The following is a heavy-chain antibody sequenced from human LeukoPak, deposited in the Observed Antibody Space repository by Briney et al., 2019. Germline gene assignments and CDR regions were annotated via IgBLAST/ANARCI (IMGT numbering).Heavy chain of an antibody. Sequence: GGSLRLSCAASGFTFSSYCMHWVRQAPGKGLEWVAVISYDGSNKYYADSVKGRFTISRDNSKDTLYLQMNSLRDEDRAVYYCAKDLWGSGSYYYYYGMDVWGQGTTVTVSS. D-gene: IGHD3-10*01. J-gene: IGHJ6*02. CDR3: AKDLWGSGSYYYYYGMDV. CDR2: ISYDGSNK. V-gene: IGHV3-30*18. CDR1: GFTFSSYC.